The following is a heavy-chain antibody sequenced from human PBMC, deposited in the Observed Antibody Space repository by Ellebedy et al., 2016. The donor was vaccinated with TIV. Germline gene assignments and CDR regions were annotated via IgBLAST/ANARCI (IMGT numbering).Heavy chain of an antibody. CDR1: GFTFSSYW. J-gene: IGHJ4*02. CDR3: AFMWRYSYGIDY. D-gene: IGHD5-18*01. Sequence: GESLKISCAASGFTFSSYWMHWVRQAPGKGLVWVSRINSDGSSTSYADSVKCRFTISRDNAKNTLYLQMNSLRAEDTAVYYCAFMWRYSYGIDYWGQGTLVTVSS. CDR2: INSDGSST. V-gene: IGHV3-74*01.